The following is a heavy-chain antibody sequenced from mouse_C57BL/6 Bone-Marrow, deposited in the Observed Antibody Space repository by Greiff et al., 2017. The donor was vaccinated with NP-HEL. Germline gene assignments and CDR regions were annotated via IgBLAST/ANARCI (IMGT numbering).Heavy chain of an antibody. V-gene: IGHV1-78*01. CDR3: ERRDFYGCSCVWYCDV. Sequence: VQLQQSDAELVKPGASVKISCKVSGYTFTDHTIHWMKQRPEQGLEWIGYIYPRDGSTKYNEKFKGKATLTADKSSSTAYMQLNSLTSEDSAVYFCERRDFYGCSCVWYCDVWGTGTTVTVSS. CDR1: GYTFTDHT. CDR2: IYPRDGST. D-gene: IGHD1-1*01. J-gene: IGHJ1*03.